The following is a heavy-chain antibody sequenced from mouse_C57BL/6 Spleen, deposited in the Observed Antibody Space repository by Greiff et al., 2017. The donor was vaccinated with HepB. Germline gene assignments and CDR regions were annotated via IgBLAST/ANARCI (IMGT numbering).Heavy chain of an antibody. Sequence: VKLQQPGAELVRPGSSVKLSCKASGYTFTSYWMHWVKQRPIQGLEWIGNIDPSDSETHYNQKFKDKATLTVDKSSSTAYMQLSSLTSEDSAVYYCARKTAQAPFAYWGQGTLVTVSA. D-gene: IGHD3-2*02. J-gene: IGHJ3*01. CDR2: IDPSDSET. V-gene: IGHV1-52*01. CDR3: ARKTAQAPFAY. CDR1: GYTFTSYW.